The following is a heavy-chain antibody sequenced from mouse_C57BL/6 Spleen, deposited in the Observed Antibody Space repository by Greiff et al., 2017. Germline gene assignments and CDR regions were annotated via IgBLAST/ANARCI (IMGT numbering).Heavy chain of an antibody. V-gene: IGHV2-6-1*01. J-gene: IGHJ4*01. D-gene: IGHD2-2*01. CDR2: IWSDGST. Sequence: VQLQESGPGLVAPSQSLSITCTVSGFSLTSYGVHWVRQPPGKGLEWLVVIWSDGSTTYNSALKSRLSISKDNSKSQVFLKMNSLQTDDTAMYYCARHENGYDGYAMDYWGQGTSVTVSS. CDR3: ARHENGYDGYAMDY. CDR1: GFSLTSYG.